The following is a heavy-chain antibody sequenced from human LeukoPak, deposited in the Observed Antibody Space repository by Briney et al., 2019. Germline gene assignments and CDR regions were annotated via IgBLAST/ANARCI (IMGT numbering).Heavy chain of an antibody. Sequence: GESLKISCKGSGCSFTSYWIGWVRQMPGKGLEWMGIIYPGDSDTRYSPSFQGQVTISADKSISTAYLQWSSLKASDTAMYYCARHLAIFGVVTPEYWGQGTLGTVSS. D-gene: IGHD3-3*01. V-gene: IGHV5-51*01. CDR1: GCSFTSYW. J-gene: IGHJ4*02. CDR2: IYPGDSDT. CDR3: ARHLAIFGVVTPEY.